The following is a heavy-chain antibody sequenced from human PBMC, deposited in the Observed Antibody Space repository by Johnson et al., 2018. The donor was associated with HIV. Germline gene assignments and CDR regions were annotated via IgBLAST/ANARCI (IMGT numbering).Heavy chain of an antibody. Sequence: QVQLVESGGGVVQPGRSLGLSCAASGFTFSSYGMHWVRQAPGKGLEWVAVISYDGSNKYYADSVKGRFTIPRDNSKNTLYLQMNSLGAEDTAVYYCASQHRSKKRGSSGYSRDDAFDIWGQGTMVTVSS. D-gene: IGHD3-22*01. CDR3: ASQHRSKKRGSSGYSRDDAFDI. CDR1: GFTFSSYG. J-gene: IGHJ3*02. V-gene: IGHV3-30*03. CDR2: ISYDGSNK.